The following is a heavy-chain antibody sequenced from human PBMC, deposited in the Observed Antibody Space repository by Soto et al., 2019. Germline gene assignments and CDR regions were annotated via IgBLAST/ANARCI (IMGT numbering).Heavy chain of an antibody. CDR1: GGSISSCGYY. V-gene: IGHV4-31*03. J-gene: IGHJ4*02. CDR2: FYYSGRT. D-gene: IGHD6-13*01. Sequence: QVQLQESGPGLVKPSDTLSLTCPVSGGSISSCGYYWSWLRQHPGNGLEWIGYFYYSGRTYYNPSLKSRVTISVDTSNNQFSLKLGSVTAADTAVYYCARIGVYSSRWYVRGFDYWGQGTLVTVSS. CDR3: ARIGVYSSRWYVRGFDY.